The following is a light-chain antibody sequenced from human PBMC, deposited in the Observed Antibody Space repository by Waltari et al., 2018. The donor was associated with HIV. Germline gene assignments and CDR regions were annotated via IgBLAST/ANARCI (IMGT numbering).Light chain of an antibody. CDR2: SAS. J-gene: IGKJ1*01. Sequence: EIVLTQSPGTLSVSPGERATVSCRASQSFNSNYLPWYQRKPGQAPRLLIYSASSRAPGIPGTFSGSGAGTDFKLTISRPEPGDSAVYYCQQYGSSPRTFGEGTKVEIK. CDR1: QSFNSNY. CDR3: QQYGSSPRT. V-gene: IGKV3-20*01.